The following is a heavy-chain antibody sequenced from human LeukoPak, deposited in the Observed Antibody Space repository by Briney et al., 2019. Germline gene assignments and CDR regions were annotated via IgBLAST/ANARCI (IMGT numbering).Heavy chain of an antibody. J-gene: IGHJ5*02. CDR1: GYTFTSYG. D-gene: IGHD4-17*01. Sequence: ASVKVSCKASGYTFTSYGISWVRQAPGQELEWMGWISAYNGNTNYAQKLQGRVTMTTDTSTSTAYMELRSLRSDDTAVYYCARDFGSYGRDWFDPWGQGTLVTVSS. V-gene: IGHV1-18*01. CDR3: ARDFGSYGRDWFDP. CDR2: ISAYNGNT.